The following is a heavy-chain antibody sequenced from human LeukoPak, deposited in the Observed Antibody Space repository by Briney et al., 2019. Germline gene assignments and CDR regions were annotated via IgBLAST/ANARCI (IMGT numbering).Heavy chain of an antibody. Sequence: PGGSLRLSCAASGFSLTHDAIHWVRQAPGKGLEWVANIKQDGSKKSYVDSVKGRFTISRDNAKNSLYLQMNSLRAEDTAIYYCTRVGYIDEGIDYWGQGTLVTVSS. D-gene: IGHD5-24*01. V-gene: IGHV3-7*04. CDR3: TRVGYIDEGIDY. J-gene: IGHJ4*02. CDR1: GFSLTHDA. CDR2: IKQDGSKK.